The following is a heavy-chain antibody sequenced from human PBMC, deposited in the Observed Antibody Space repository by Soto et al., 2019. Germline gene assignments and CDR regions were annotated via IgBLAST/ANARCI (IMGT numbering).Heavy chain of an antibody. J-gene: IGHJ4*02. CDR3: ARDSSASATSYSFDN. CDR2: INPNGGGT. Sequence: QVQLVQSGAEVKKPGASVKVSCKASGYKFINHYIHWVRQAPGVGLECMGIINPNGGGTDYAQKFQDRVTMTTDTSMNTVHMDLNSLTSEDTAVYFCARDSSASATSYSFDNWGQGTLVSVSS. CDR1: GYKFINHY. D-gene: IGHD3-10*01. V-gene: IGHV1-46*01.